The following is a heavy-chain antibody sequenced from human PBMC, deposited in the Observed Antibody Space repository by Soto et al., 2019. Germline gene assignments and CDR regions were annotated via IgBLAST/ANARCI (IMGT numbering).Heavy chain of an antibody. Sequence: GGSLRLSCAASGFTFSSYGMHWVRQAPGKGLEWVAVIWYDGSNKYYADSVKGRFTISRDNSKNTLYLQMNSLRAEDTAVYYCATLPFWSGYNNWGQGTLVTVSS. CDR2: IWYDGSNK. J-gene: IGHJ4*02. CDR3: ATLPFWSGYNN. D-gene: IGHD3-3*01. V-gene: IGHV3-33*01. CDR1: GFTFSSYG.